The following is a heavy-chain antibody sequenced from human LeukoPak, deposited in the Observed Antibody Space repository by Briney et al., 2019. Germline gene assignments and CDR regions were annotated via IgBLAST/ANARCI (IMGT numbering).Heavy chain of an antibody. V-gene: IGHV3-9*01. CDR2: ISWNSGSI. J-gene: IGHJ4*02. D-gene: IGHD3-9*01. Sequence: GGSLRLSCAASGFTFDDCAMQWFRQAPGKGLAWVSGISWNSGSIGYADSVKGRFTIPRDNAKYSLYLQMNSLRAEDTALYYCAKGYYDILTGYFDYWGQGTLVTVSS. CDR1: GFTFDDCA. CDR3: AKGYYDILTGYFDY.